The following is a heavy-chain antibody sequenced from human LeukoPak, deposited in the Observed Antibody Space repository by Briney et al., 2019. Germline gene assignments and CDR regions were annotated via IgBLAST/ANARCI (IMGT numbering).Heavy chain of an antibody. CDR2: LSWDGSST. J-gene: IGHJ4*02. V-gene: IGHV3-43*01. Sequence: PGGSLRLSRAASGFTFDDYTMHWVRQPPGKGLEWVSLLSWDGSSTYYADSVKGRFTISRDNSKNSLYLQMNSLRSEDTAFYYCAAGALYYYENSGYHYWGQGTLVTVSS. CDR3: AAGALYYYENSGYHY. CDR1: GFTFDDYT. D-gene: IGHD3-22*01.